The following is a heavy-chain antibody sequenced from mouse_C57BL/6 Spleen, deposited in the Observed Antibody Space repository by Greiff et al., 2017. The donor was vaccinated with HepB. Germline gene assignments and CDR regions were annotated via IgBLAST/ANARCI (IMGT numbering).Heavy chain of an antibody. D-gene: IGHD1-1*01. J-gene: IGHJ3*01. CDR2: IRNKANGYTT. V-gene: IGHV7-3*01. CDR3: ARYDYGSSYEAWFAY. Sequence: EVKVEESGGGLVQPGGSLSLSCAASGFTFTDYYMSWVRQPPGKALEWLGFIRNKANGYTTEYSASVKGRFTISRDNSQSILYLQMNALRAEDSATYYCARYDYGSSYEAWFAYWGQGTLVTVSA. CDR1: GFTFTDYY.